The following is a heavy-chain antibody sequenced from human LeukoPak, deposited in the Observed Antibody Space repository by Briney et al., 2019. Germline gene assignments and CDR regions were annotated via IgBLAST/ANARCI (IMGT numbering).Heavy chain of an antibody. CDR3: APGDSSGYYRN. Sequence: GSSVKVSCKASGGTFSSYAISWVRQAPGQGLEWMGGIIPILGTANYAQKFQGRVTITADESTSTAYMELSSLRSEDTAVYYCAPGDSSGYYRNWGQGTLVTVSS. CDR2: IIPILGTA. D-gene: IGHD3-22*01. V-gene: IGHV1-69*01. CDR1: GGTFSSYA. J-gene: IGHJ4*02.